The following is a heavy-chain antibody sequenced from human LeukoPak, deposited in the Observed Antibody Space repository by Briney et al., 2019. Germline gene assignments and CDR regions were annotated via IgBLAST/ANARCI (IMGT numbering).Heavy chain of an antibody. CDR1: GFTFSDSW. J-gene: IGHJ4*02. D-gene: IGHD3-10*01. V-gene: IGHV3-7*01. CDR2: IKQDGSEK. Sequence: GGSLRLSCAASGFTFSDSWMSWVRQAPGKGLEWVANIKQDGSEKYYVDSVKGRFTISRDNAKNSLHPQMNTLRAEDTAVYYCAKAGYGSGSSSFDQWGQGTLVTVSS. CDR3: AKAGYGSGSSSFDQ.